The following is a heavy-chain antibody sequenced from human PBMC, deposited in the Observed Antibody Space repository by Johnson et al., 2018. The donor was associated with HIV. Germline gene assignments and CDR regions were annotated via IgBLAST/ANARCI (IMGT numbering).Heavy chain of an antibody. D-gene: IGHD4-11*01. CDR1: GFTFSSYA. Sequence: QVQLVESGGGVVQPGRSLRLSCAASGFTFSSYAMHWVRQAPGKGLEWVAVISYDGNTKYYADSVKGRFTISRDNSKKTLYLRMNSLRAEDTAVYYCARDNEVTNAFDSGGQGTMVTVSS. V-gene: IGHV3-30*04. CDR2: ISYDGNTK. J-gene: IGHJ3*02. CDR3: ARDNEVTNAFDS.